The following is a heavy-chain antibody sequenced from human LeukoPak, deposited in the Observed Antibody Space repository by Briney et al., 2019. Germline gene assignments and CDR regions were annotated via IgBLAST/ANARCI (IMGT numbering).Heavy chain of an antibody. CDR2: ISSSSSYI. J-gene: IGHJ4*02. CDR3: ASFWSGYYQYYFDY. D-gene: IGHD3-3*01. Sequence: GGSLRLSCAASGFTFSSYSMNWVRQAPGKGLEWVSSISSSSSYIYYADSVKGRFTISRDNAKNSLYLQMNSLRAEDTAVYYCASFWSGYYQYYFDYWGQGTLVTVSS. CDR1: GFTFSSYS. V-gene: IGHV3-21*01.